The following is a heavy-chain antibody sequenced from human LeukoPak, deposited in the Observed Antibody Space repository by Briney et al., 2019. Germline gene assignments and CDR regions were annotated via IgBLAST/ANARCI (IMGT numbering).Heavy chain of an antibody. Sequence: SETLSLTCTVSGYSISSGYYWGWIRQPPGKGLEWIGSIYHSGSTYYNPSLKSRVTISVDTSKNQFSLKLSSVTAADTAVYYCARVLLWFGDWDWGQGTLVTVSS. V-gene: IGHV4-38-2*02. CDR2: IYHSGST. CDR1: GYSISSGYY. CDR3: ARVLLWFGDWD. D-gene: IGHD3-10*01. J-gene: IGHJ4*02.